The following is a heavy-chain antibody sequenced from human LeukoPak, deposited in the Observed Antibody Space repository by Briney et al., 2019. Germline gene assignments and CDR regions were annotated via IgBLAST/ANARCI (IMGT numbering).Heavy chain of an antibody. CDR2: ISGSGGST. Sequence: PGGSLRLSCAASGFTFSSYAMSWVRQAPGKGLEWVSAISGSGGSTYYADSVKGRFTISRDNSKNTLYLQMNSLRAEDTAVYYCAKDRAVVIRYFDWLSDDKTDYWGQGTLVTVSS. V-gene: IGHV3-23*01. CDR1: GFTFSSYA. J-gene: IGHJ4*02. CDR3: AKDRAVVIRYFDWLSDDKTDY. D-gene: IGHD3-9*01.